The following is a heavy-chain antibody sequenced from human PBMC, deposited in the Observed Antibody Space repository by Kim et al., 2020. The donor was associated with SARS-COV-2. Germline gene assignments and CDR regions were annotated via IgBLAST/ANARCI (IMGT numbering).Heavy chain of an antibody. CDR3: ARVKLGEAWQQLGGWFDP. CDR2: INHSGST. CDR1: GGSFSGYY. J-gene: IGHJ5*02. D-gene: IGHD6-13*01. Sequence: SETLSLTCAVYGGSFSGYYWSWIRQPPGKGLEWIGEINHSGSTNYNPSLKSRVTISVDTSKNQFSLKLSSVTAADTAVYYCARVKLGEAWQQLGGWFDPWGQGTLVTVSS. V-gene: IGHV4-34*01.